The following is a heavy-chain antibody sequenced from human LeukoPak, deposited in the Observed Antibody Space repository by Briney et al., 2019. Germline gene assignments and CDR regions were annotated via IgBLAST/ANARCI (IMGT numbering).Heavy chain of an antibody. CDR3: ARLVSGWYPGQYNEGEYFDY. D-gene: IGHD6-19*01. CDR1: GYSISSGYY. CDR2: IYHSGST. J-gene: IGHJ4*02. Sequence: PWETLSLTCAVSGYSISSGYYWGCIRQPPGKGLEWIGSIYHSGSTYYNPSLKSRVTISVDTSKNQFSLKLSSVTAADTAVYYCARLVSGWYPGQYNEGEYFDYWGQGTLVTVSS. V-gene: IGHV4-38-2*01.